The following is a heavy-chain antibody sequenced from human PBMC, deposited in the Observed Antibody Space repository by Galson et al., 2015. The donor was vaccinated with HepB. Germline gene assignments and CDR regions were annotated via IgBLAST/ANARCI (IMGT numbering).Heavy chain of an antibody. CDR1: GFSLSTSGMC. Sequence: LVKPTQTLTLTCTFSGFSLSTSGMCVSWIRQPPGKGLEWIGYIYYSGSTNYNPSLKSRATISVDTSKNQFSLKLSSATAADTAVYYCARKGQWLGNDAFDIWGQGTMVTVSS. CDR3: ARKGQWLGNDAFDI. V-gene: IGHV4-61*08. D-gene: IGHD6-19*01. CDR2: IYYSGST. J-gene: IGHJ3*02.